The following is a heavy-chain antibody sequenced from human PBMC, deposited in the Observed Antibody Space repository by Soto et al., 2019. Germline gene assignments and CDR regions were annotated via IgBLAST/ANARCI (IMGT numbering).Heavy chain of an antibody. D-gene: IGHD1-26*01. CDR3: AIGLPVGVRKRWFDP. CDR1: GYTFTSYD. V-gene: IGHV1-8*01. Sequence: ASVKVSCKASGYTFTSYDINWVRQATGQGLEWMGWMNPNSGNTGYAQKFQGRVTMTRNTSISTAYMELSSLRSEDTAVYYCAIGLPVGVRKRWFDPWGQGTLVTVSS. J-gene: IGHJ5*02. CDR2: MNPNSGNT.